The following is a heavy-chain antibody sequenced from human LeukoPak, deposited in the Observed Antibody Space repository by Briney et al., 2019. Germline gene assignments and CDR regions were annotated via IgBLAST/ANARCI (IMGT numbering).Heavy chain of an antibody. J-gene: IGHJ4*02. D-gene: IGHD4-17*01. CDR2: IYSSGTT. V-gene: IGHV4-61*02. CDR3: ARGRGTTVTTYYFEN. CDR1: GGSISNDNYY. Sequence: PSETLSLTCTVSGGSISNDNYYWRWIRQPAGRGMEWIVRIYSSGTTNYNPYRKSRVIISVNTSKNQFSLTVASVTAADTAVYYCARGRGTTVTTYYFENWGQGTRIIVSS.